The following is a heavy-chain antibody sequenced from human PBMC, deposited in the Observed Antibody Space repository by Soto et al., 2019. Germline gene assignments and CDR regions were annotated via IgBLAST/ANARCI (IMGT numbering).Heavy chain of an antibody. D-gene: IGHD2-15*01. V-gene: IGHV3-33*08. CDR3: ARADCTGAYCYSWPFNYGVDV. CDR2: IWYDGSNK. J-gene: IGHJ6*02. Sequence: QVQLVESGGGVVQPGGSLRLSCTNSVFTFNTYGMHWVRQAPGKGLEWVAIIWYDGSNKYYADSVKGRFTISRDNSRNTLYLQMNSLRAEDTALYYCARADCTGAYCYSWPFNYGVDVWGQGTTVTVSS. CDR1: VFTFNTYG.